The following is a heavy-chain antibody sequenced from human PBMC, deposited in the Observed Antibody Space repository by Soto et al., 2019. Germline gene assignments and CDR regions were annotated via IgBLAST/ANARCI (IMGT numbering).Heavy chain of an antibody. CDR3: ANGPAIVLVPAAMSYYYGMDV. Sequence: QVQLVESGGGVVQPGRSLRLSCAASGFTFSTYGMHWVRQAPGKGLEWVAVISYDGSNKYYAGSVKGRFTISRDNSKNTLYLQMTSLRAEDTAVYYGANGPAIVLVPAAMSYYYGMDVWGQGTTVTVSS. J-gene: IGHJ6*02. V-gene: IGHV3-30*18. D-gene: IGHD2-2*01. CDR1: GFTFSTYG. CDR2: ISYDGSNK.